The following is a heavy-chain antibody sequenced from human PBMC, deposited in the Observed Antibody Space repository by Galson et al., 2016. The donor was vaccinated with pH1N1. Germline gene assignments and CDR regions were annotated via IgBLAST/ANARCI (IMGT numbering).Heavy chain of an antibody. CDR2: IYTSGSA. D-gene: IGHD2-8*01. CDR3: ARGIGDCTNKCTYYFDY. Sequence: TLSLTCTVSGVSISSGGYFWTWIRQPAGKGLEWIGRIYTSGSADYNFSLKSRVIISLDTSKNQFSLKLSSVTAADTAIYYCARGIGDCTNKCTYYFDYWGQGTLGTVSS. V-gene: IGHV4-61*02. CDR1: GVSISSGGYF. J-gene: IGHJ4*02.